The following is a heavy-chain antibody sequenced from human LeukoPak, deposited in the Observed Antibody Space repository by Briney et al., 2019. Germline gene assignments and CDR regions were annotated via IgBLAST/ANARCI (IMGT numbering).Heavy chain of an antibody. CDR2: INPNSGGT. V-gene: IGHV1-2*02. D-gene: IGHD6-19*01. Sequence: ASVKVSCKASGYTFTSYDINWVRQATGQGLEWMGWINPNSGGTNYAQKFQGRVTMTRDTSISTAYMELSRLRSDDTAVYYCARDRSYSSGWYNYWGQGTLVTVSS. CDR3: ARDRSYSSGWYNY. J-gene: IGHJ4*02. CDR1: GYTFTSYD.